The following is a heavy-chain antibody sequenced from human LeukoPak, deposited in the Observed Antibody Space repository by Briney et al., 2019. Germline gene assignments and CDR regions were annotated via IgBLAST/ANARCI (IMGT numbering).Heavy chain of an antibody. Sequence: ASVKVSCKASGYTFTGYYMHWVRQAPGQGLEWMGWINPNSDGTNYAQKFQGRVTMTRDTSISTAYMELSRLRSDDTAVYYCAKDILTGYYLDYWGQGTLVTVSS. J-gene: IGHJ4*02. CDR1: GYTFTGYY. CDR2: INPNSDGT. D-gene: IGHD3-9*01. V-gene: IGHV1-2*02. CDR3: AKDILTGYYLDY.